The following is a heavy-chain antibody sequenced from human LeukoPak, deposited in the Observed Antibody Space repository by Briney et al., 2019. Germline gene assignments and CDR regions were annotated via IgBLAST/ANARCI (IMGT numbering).Heavy chain of an antibody. CDR1: GFTFSSFA. V-gene: IGHV3-23*01. J-gene: IGHJ2*01. D-gene: IGHD1-26*01. Sequence: GGSLRLSCAASGFTFSSFAMSWVRQAPGKGLEWVSAISDGGAISYYPDSVKGRFTISRDSSRNTLFLHMNTLRAEDTAIYYCAKDRTVGASYWYFDLWGRGTLVTVSS. CDR2: ISDGGAIS. CDR3: AKDRTVGASYWYFDL.